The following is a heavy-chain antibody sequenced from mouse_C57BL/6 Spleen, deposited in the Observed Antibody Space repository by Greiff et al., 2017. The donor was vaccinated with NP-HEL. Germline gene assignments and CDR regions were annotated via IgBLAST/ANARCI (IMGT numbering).Heavy chain of an antibody. J-gene: IGHJ4*01. CDR3: AREQVYYDYDGYAMDY. CDR2: ISSGSSTI. CDR1: GFTFSDYG. V-gene: IGHV5-17*01. Sequence: EVKLMESGGGLVKPGGSLKLSCAASGFTFSDYGMHWVRQAPEKGLEWVAYISSGSSTIYYADTVKGRFTISRDNAKNTLFLQMTRLRSEDTAMYYCAREQVYYDYDGYAMDYWGQGTSVTVSS. D-gene: IGHD2-4*01.